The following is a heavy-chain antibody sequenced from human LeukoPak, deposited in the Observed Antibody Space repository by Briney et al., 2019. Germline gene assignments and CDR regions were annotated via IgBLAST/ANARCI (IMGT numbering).Heavy chain of an antibody. Sequence: SSETLSLTCAVYGGSFSGYYWSWIRQPPGKGLEWIGEINHSGSTNYNPSLKSRVTISVDTSKNQFSLKLSSVTAADTAVYYCARGRLRYLDYWGQGTLVTVSS. D-gene: IGHD4-17*01. J-gene: IGHJ4*02. CDR2: INHSGST. CDR3: ARGRLRYLDY. CDR1: GGSFSGYY. V-gene: IGHV4-34*01.